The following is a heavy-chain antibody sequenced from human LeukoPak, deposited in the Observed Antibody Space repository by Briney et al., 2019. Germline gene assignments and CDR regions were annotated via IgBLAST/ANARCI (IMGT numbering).Heavy chain of an antibody. CDR3: AKDRLKYCGGDCYYFDY. J-gene: IGHJ4*02. V-gene: IGHV3-21*01. Sequence: GGSLRLSCAASGFTFSSYSMNWVRQAPGKGLEWVSSISSSSSYIYYADSVKGRFTISRDNAKNSLYLQMNSLRAEDTAVYYCAKDRLKYCGGDCYYFDYWGQGTLVTVSS. CDR2: ISSSSSYI. CDR1: GFTFSSYS. D-gene: IGHD2-21*02.